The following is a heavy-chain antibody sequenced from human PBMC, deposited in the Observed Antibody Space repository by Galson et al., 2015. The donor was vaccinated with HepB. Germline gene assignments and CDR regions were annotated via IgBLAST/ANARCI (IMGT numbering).Heavy chain of an antibody. CDR3: AVQVGDRDDF. CDR1: GGSFSGYF. CDR2: INQSGST. Sequence: SETLSLTCAVYGGSFSGYFWGWIRQPPWKGLEWIGQINQSGSTNYNPSLKSRVTISVDTSKNQFSLELSSVTAADTAVYYCAVQVGDRDDFWGQGTLVTVSS. V-gene: IGHV4-34*01. D-gene: IGHD3-16*01. J-gene: IGHJ4*02.